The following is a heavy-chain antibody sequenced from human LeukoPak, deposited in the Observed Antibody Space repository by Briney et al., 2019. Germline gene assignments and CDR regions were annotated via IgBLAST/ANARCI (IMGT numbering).Heavy chain of an antibody. D-gene: IGHD5-18*01. CDR2: ISGSGDRA. V-gene: IGHV3-23*01. Sequence: GGSLRLSCGASGFTFSSYALSWVRQAPGKGLEWVSGISGSGDRAYYADSVKGRFTISRDNAKNSLYLQTNSLRAEYTAVYYFARGDTYVDTAMVDYWGQGTLVTVSS. J-gene: IGHJ4*02. CDR1: GFTFSSYA. CDR3: ARGDTYVDTAMVDY.